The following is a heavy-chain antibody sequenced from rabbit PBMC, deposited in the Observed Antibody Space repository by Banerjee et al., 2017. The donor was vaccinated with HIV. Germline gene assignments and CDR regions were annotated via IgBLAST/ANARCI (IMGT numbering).Heavy chain of an antibody. CDR1: GFSFSNNYV. V-gene: IGHV1S45*01. CDR2: INSSSGNT. CDR3: ARDDGGYVGDGLFNL. J-gene: IGHJ4*01. D-gene: IGHD4-2*01. Sequence: QEQLEESGGDLVKPEGSLTLTCKASGFSFSNNYVMCWVRQAPGKGLEWIACINSSSGNTVYARWAKGRFTISKTSSTTVTLQMTSLTAADTATYFCARDDGGYVGDGLFNLWGPGTLVTVS.